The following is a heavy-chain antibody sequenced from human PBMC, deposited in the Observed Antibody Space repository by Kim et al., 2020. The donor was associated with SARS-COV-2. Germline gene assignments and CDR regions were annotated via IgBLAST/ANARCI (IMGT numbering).Heavy chain of an antibody. CDR2: IYDSGST. CDR3: ARGTSDYDFWSDLRGYFDY. Sequence: SETLSLTCTVSGGSVSSGNYYWSWIRQLPGKGLEWIGYIYDSGSTNYNPSLKSRVTISVDTSKNQFSLKVSSVTAADTAVYYCARGTSDYDFWSDLRGYFDYWGQGTLVTVSS. CDR1: GGSVSSGNYY. V-gene: IGHV4-61*01. D-gene: IGHD3-3*01. J-gene: IGHJ4*02.